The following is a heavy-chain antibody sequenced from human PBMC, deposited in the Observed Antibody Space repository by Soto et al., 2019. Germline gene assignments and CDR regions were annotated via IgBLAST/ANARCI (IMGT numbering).Heavy chain of an antibody. V-gene: IGHV4-59*01. CDR1: GDSISSYY. CDR3: AREGLLWFGELIRNYYNFALDV. D-gene: IGHD3-10*01. J-gene: IGHJ6*02. Sequence: SETLSLTCTVSGDSISSYYWSWIRQPPGKGLEWIGYIFYSGSTKYNPSLKSRVTISVDTSRTQFSLNLKSVTAADTAVYYCAREGLLWFGELIRNYYNFALDVWGQGTTVTVSS. CDR2: IFYSGST.